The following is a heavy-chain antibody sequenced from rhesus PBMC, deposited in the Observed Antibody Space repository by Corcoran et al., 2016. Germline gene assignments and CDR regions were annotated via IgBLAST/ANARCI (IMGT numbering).Heavy chain of an antibody. CDR1: GGSISGGYG. V-gene: IGHV4S7*01. CDR2: IFGSIGST. D-gene: IGHD3-3*01. J-gene: IGHJ4*01. CDR3: ARQIFWTGLDY. Sequence: QVQLQESGPGLVKPSETLSLTCAVSGGSISGGYGWSWIRQPPGKGLEWIGHIFGSIGSTYYTPSLKSRVTISRDTSKNQVFLKLSSVTAADTAVYYCARQIFWTGLDYWGQGVLVTVSS.